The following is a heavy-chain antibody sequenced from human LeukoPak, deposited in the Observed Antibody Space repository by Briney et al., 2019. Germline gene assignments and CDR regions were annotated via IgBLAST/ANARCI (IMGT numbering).Heavy chain of an antibody. V-gene: IGHV5-51*01. J-gene: IGHJ4*02. CDR1: GYRFTSYW. D-gene: IGHD3-10*01. Sequence: GESLKISCKGSGYRFTSYWIGWVRQMPGKGLEWMGIIYPADSDTTYSPSFQGQVTISADKSINTAYLQWNSLKPSDTAMYYCARLMRYYGSGSYYNSPFDYWGQGTLVTVSS. CDR3: ARLMRYYGSGSYYNSPFDY. CDR2: IYPADSDT.